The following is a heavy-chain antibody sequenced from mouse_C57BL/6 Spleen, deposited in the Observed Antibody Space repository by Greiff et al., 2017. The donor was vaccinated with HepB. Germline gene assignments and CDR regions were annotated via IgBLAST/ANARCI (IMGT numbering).Heavy chain of an antibody. CDR1: GFTFSSYA. V-gene: IGHV5-4*01. CDR3: AREGYGNPAWFAY. D-gene: IGHD2-1*01. Sequence: DVHLVESGGGLVKPGGSLKLSCAASGFTFSSYAMSWVRQTPEKRLEWVATISDGGSYTYYPDNVKGRFTISRDNAKNNLYLQMSHLKSEDTAMYYCAREGYGNPAWFAYWGQGTLVTVSA. CDR2: ISDGGSYT. J-gene: IGHJ3*01.